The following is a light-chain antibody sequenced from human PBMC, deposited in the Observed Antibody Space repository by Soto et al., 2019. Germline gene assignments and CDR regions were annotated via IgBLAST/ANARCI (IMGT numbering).Light chain of an antibody. J-gene: IGKJ4*01. CDR1: QSIGSY. V-gene: IGKV1-39*01. CDR2: AAS. Sequence: DIQMTQSPSSLSASVGDGVTITCRASQSIGSYLNWYQHKPGKAPKLLIYAASSLESGVPSRFSGSGSGTDFTLTINRLQPEDFATYYCLQSYSTPLSFGGGTKVEIK. CDR3: LQSYSTPLS.